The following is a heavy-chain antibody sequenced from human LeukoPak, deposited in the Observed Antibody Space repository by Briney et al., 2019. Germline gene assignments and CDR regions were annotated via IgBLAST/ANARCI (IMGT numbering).Heavy chain of an antibody. Sequence: SETLSLTCTVSGGSISSGGYYWSWIRQHPGKGLEWIGYIYYSGSTYYNPSLKSRVTISVDTSKNQFSRKLSSVTATDTAVYYCASGNYYDSSGGDAFDIWGQGTMVTVSS. CDR1: GGSISSGGYY. V-gene: IGHV4-31*03. CDR2: IYYSGST. J-gene: IGHJ3*02. D-gene: IGHD3-22*01. CDR3: ASGNYYDSSGGDAFDI.